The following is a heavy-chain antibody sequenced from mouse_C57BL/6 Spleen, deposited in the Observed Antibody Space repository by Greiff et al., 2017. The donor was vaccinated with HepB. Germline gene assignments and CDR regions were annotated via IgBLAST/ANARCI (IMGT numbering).Heavy chain of an antibody. CDR3: TREGDSNSWYFDV. CDR2: IDPETGGT. J-gene: IGHJ1*03. V-gene: IGHV1-15*01. D-gene: IGHD2-5*01. CDR1: GYTFTDYE. Sequence: QVQLQQPGAELVRPGASVTLSCKASGYTFTDYEMHWVKQTPVHGLEWIGGIDPETGGTAYNQKFKGKAILTADKSSSTAYMELRSLTSEDSAVYYCTREGDSNSWYFDVWGTGTTVTVSS.